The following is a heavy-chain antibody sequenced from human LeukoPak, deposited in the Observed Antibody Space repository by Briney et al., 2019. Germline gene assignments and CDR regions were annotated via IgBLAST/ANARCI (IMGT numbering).Heavy chain of an antibody. V-gene: IGHV3-53*01. CDR1: GITVSSHY. D-gene: IGHD4-17*01. CDR3: ARDPRTTGKSNYGMDV. J-gene: IGHJ6*02. Sequence: GGSLRLSCAASGITVSSHYMSWVRQPPGKGLEWVSIIYSGGTTYYADSVQGRFTISRDNSKNTVYLQMNSLRVEDTAVYYCARDPRTTGKSNYGMDVWGQGTTVTVSS. CDR2: IYSGGTT.